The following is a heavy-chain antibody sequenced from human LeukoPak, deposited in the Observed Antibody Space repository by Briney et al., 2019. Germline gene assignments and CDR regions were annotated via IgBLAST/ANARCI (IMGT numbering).Heavy chain of an antibody. CDR3: ARDWKTNSFDY. D-gene: IGHD1-1*01. CDR1: EFTFTTYG. V-gene: IGHV3-33*01. J-gene: IGHJ4*02. CDR2: IYYDGSNI. Sequence: GGSLRLSCAASEFTFTTYGMHWVRQAPGKGLEWVAFIYYDGSNIYYADYVKGRFTISRDISKNTLYLQMDSLRAVDTAIYYCARDWKTNSFDYWGQGTLVTVSS.